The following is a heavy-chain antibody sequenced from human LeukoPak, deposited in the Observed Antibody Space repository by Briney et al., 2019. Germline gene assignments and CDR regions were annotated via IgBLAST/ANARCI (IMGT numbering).Heavy chain of an antibody. CDR3: AREDSSSSYYMDV. CDR2: IYHSGST. V-gene: IGHV4-38-2*02. D-gene: IGHD6-6*01. J-gene: IGHJ6*03. CDR1: GYSISSGYY. Sequence: SETLSLTCAVSGYSISSGYYWGWIRQPPGKGLEWIGSIYHSGSTYYNPSLKSRVTISVGTSKNQFSLKLSSVTAADTAVYYCAREDSSSSYYMDVWGKGTTVTVSS.